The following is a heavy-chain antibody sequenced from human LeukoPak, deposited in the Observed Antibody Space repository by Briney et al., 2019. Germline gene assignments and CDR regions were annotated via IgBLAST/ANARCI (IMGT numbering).Heavy chain of an antibody. CDR2: IQNDGSKT. D-gene: IGHD3/OR15-3a*01. CDR3: AREDWTFRHGGLDI. J-gene: IGHJ3*02. CDR1: GLTFSRYG. Sequence: GGSLRLSCIASGLTFSRYGMHWVRQAPGKGLECVAAIQNDGSKTYYADYVEGRFTISRDNSRNTVSLQMNSLRADDTALYYCAREDWTFRHGGLDIWGQGTVVTVSP. V-gene: IGHV3-33*05.